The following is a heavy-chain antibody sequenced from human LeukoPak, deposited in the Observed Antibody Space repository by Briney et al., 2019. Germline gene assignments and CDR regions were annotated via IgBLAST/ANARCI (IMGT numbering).Heavy chain of an antibody. Sequence: GASVKVSCKASGYTFTSYYMHWVRQAPGQGLEWMGIINPSGGSTSYAQKFQGRVTMTRDTPTSTVYMELSSLRSEDTAVYYCARDLAYSNYVGILDYWGQGTLVTVSS. J-gene: IGHJ4*02. D-gene: IGHD4-4*01. V-gene: IGHV1-46*01. CDR3: ARDLAYSNYVGILDY. CDR1: GYTFTSYY. CDR2: INPSGGST.